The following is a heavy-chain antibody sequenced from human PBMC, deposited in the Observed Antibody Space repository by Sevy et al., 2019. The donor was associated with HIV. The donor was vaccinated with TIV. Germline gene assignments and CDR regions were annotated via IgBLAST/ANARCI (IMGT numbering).Heavy chain of an antibody. V-gene: IGHV3-33*01. CDR1: GFTFSSYG. CDR2: IWYDGSKK. CDR3: AREGVPAAIGLDY. Sequence: FLRLSCAASGFTFSSYGMHWVRQAPGKGLEWVATIWYDGSKKYYAYSVKGRLTISRDNSKNTLYMQMNSLRAEDTAVYFSAREGVPAAIGLDYWGQGTLVTVSS. D-gene: IGHD2-2*01. J-gene: IGHJ4*02.